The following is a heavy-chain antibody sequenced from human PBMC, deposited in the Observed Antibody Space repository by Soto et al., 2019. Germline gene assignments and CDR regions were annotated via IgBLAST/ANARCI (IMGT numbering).Heavy chain of an antibody. Sequence: GRSLRLSCAHSGFTFSRYAMSSVRQAPGTGLEWVSAISGSAASTYNADPATSRFTISRDTSKNALYLQMNTRRAEDTAVYYCAKDRYCSRTSCYKGWFDPWGQGTLVTVSS. V-gene: IGHV3-23*01. CDR1: GFTFSRYA. J-gene: IGHJ5*02. CDR2: ISGSAAST. D-gene: IGHD2-2*02. CDR3: AKDRYCSRTSCYKGWFDP.